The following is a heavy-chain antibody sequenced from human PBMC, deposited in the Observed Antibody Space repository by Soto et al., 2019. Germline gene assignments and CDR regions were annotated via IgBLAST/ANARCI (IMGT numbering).Heavy chain of an antibody. D-gene: IGHD6-19*01. Sequence: QVQLVQSGAEVKKPGASVKVSCEASGYTFIDYYMHWVRQAPGQGFEWMGRISPKSGGTNYAQKFQGRVTMTWDTSLNTAYMQPSSLMSEDTAVYYCARPPGYISDWYYFDLWGQGTLVTVSS. CDR1: GYTFIDYY. V-gene: IGHV1-2*02. CDR3: ARPPGYISDWYYFDL. CDR2: ISPKSGGT. J-gene: IGHJ4*02.